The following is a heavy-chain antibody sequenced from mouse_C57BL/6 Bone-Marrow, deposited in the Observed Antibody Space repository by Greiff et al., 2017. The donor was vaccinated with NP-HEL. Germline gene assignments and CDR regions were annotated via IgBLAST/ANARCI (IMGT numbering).Heavy chain of an antibody. CDR3: ARIAPTVVATDWYFDV. D-gene: IGHD1-1*01. CDR1: GFSLSTFGMG. J-gene: IGHJ1*03. V-gene: IGHV8-8*01. CDR2: IWWDDDK. Sequence: QVTLKVCGPGILQPSQTLSLTCSFSGFSLSTFGMGVGWIRQPSGKGLEWLAHIWWDDDKYYNPALKSRLTISKDTSNNQVFLKLANVDTAETATYYCARIAPTVVATDWYFDVWGTGTTVTVSS.